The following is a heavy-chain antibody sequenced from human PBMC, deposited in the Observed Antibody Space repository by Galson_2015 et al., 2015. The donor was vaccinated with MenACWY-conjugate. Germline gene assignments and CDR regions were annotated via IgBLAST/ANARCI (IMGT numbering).Heavy chain of an antibody. CDR3: AREKMVRGVIIGY. D-gene: IGHD3-10*01. J-gene: IGHJ4*02. CDR1: GYTFTSYA. V-gene: IGHV1-3*01. CDR2: INAGNGNT. Sequence: SVKVSCKASGYTFTSYAMHWVRQAPGQRLEWMGWINAGNGNTKYSQKFQGRVTITRDTSASTAYMELSSLRSEDTAVYYCAREKMVRGVIIGYWGQGTLVTVSS.